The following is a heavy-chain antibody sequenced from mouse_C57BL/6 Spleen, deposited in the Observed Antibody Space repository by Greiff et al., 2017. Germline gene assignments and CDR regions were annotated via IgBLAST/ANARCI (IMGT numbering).Heavy chain of an antibody. D-gene: IGHD4-1*01. V-gene: IGHV1-63*01. CDR2: IYPGGGYT. CDR1: GYTFTNYW. Sequence: QVQLQQSGAELVRPGTSVKMSCKASGYTFTNYWIGWAKQRPGHGLAWIGDIYPGGGYTNYNEKFKGEATLTADKSSSTAYMQFSSLTSEDSAIYYCAGYSGMEDYFDYWGQGTTLTVSS. J-gene: IGHJ2*01. CDR3: AGYSGMEDYFDY.